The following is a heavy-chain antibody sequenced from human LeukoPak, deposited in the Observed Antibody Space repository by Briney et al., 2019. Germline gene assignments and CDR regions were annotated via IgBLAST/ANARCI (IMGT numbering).Heavy chain of an antibody. V-gene: IGHV3-53*01. CDR1: GFTVSSNY. J-gene: IGHJ4*02. CDR3: ARATRWGRYFDY. CDR2: VYPGGST. Sequence: PGGSLRLSCAASGFTVSSNYMTWVRQAPGKGLEWVSIVYPGGSTYYADSVTGRFIIPRNNSKNPLHLKMNSRTAEDTAVYYCARATRWGRYFDYWGQGTLVTVSS. D-gene: IGHD3-16*01.